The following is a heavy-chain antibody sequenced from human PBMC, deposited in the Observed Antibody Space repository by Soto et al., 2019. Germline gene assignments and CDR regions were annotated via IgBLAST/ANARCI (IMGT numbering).Heavy chain of an antibody. CDR3: ATDGSGSYATNDAFDI. D-gene: IGHD3-10*01. Sequence: PSETLSLTCTVSGGSISSGGYYWSWIRQHPGKGLEWIGYIYYSGSTYYNPSLKSRVTISVDTSKNQFSLKLSSVTAADTAVYYCATDGSGSYATNDAFDIWGQGTMVTVSS. V-gene: IGHV4-31*03. J-gene: IGHJ3*02. CDR2: IYYSGST. CDR1: GGSISSGGYY.